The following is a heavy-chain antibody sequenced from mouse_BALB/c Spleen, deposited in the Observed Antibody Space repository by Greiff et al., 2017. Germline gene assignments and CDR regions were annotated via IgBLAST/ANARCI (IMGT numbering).Heavy chain of an antibody. Sequence: EVQLQQSGPELVKPGASVKMSCKASGYTFTSYVMHWVKQKPGQGLEWIGYINPYNDGTKYNEKFKGKATLTSDKSSSTAYMELSSLTSEDSAVYYCATIYYDAPFAYWGQGTLVTVSA. D-gene: IGHD2-4*01. CDR1: GYTFTSYV. V-gene: IGHV1-14*01. CDR2: INPYNDGT. J-gene: IGHJ3*01. CDR3: ATIYYDAPFAY.